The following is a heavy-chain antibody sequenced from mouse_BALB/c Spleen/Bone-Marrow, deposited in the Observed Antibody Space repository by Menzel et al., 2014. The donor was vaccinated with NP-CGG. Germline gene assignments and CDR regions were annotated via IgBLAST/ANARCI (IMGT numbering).Heavy chain of an antibody. CDR2: IYPGNSDT. J-gene: IGHJ1*01. CDR3: TRNWDWYFDV. V-gene: IGHV1-5*01. CDR1: GYSFTSHW. Sequence: EVQLQQSGTVLTRPGASVKMSCKASGYSFTSHWMHWVKQRPGQGLEWIGAIYPGNSDTTYNQKFKGKAKLTAVTSASTAYMELSSLTNEDSAVYYCTRNWDWYFDVWGAGTTVTVSS. D-gene: IGHD4-1*01.